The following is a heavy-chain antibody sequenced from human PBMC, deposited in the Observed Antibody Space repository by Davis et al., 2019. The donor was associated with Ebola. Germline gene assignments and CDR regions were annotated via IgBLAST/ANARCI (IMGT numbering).Heavy chain of an antibody. CDR2: IWYDGSNK. D-gene: IGHD4-11*01. Sequence: GESLKISCAASGFTFSSYGMHWVRQAPGKGLEWVAVIWYDGSNKYYADSVKGRFTISRDNSKNTLYLQMNSLRAEDTAVYYCARYSIFHYGMDVWGQGTTVTVSS. CDR3: ARYSIFHYGMDV. V-gene: IGHV3-33*01. J-gene: IGHJ6*02. CDR1: GFTFSSYG.